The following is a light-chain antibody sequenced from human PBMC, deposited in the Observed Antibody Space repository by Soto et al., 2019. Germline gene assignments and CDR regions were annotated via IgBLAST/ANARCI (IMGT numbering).Light chain of an antibody. CDR2: AAS. J-gene: IGKJ4*01. CDR1: QSVSRN. V-gene: IGKV3-15*01. Sequence: EIVMTQSPATVSVSPGERATLSCRASQSVSRNLAWYQQKPGQAPRLLIYAASTTATGFPARFSGSGSGTEFTLTISSLQSEDFAVYSCQQYNNWPLTFGGGTKVDI. CDR3: QQYNNWPLT.